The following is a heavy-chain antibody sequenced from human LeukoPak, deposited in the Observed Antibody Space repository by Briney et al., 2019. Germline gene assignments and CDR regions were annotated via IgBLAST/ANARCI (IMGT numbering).Heavy chain of an antibody. V-gene: IGHV4-59*01. D-gene: IGHD3-10*01. CDR3: ANSYYYGSGSYLSY. J-gene: IGHJ4*02. CDR2: IYYSGST. CDR1: GGSLSSYY. Sequence: SETLSLTCTVSGGSLSSYYWSWIRQPPGKGLEWIGYIYYSGSTNYNPSLKSRVTISVDTSKNQFSLKLSSVTAADTAVYYCANSYYYGSGSYLSYWGQGTLVTVSS.